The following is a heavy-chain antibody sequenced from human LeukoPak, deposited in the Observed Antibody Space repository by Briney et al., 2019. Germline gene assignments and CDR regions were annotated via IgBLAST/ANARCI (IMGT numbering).Heavy chain of an antibody. CDR2: MNPNSGDT. J-gene: IGHJ4*02. D-gene: IGHD6-19*01. Sequence: ASVKVSCKASGYTFTSYDINWVRQATGQGLEWMGWMNPNSGDTGYAQKLQGRVTMTRNTSISTAYMELSSLRSEDSAVYYCARGIKYNSSHGVIDYWGQGALVTVSS. CDR3: ARGIKYNSSHGVIDY. CDR1: GYTFTSYD. V-gene: IGHV1-8*01.